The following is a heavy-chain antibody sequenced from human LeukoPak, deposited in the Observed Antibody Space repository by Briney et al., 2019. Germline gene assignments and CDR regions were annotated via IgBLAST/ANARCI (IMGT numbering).Heavy chain of an antibody. D-gene: IGHD3-10*01. CDR1: GYTFTGYY. J-gene: IGHJ4*02. CDR2: INPNSGGT. CDR3: ARAMVRGPFDY. V-gene: IGHV1-2*02. Sequence: GASVKVSCKASGYTFTGYYMHWVRQAPGQGLGWMGWINPNSGGTNYAQKFQGRVTMTRDTSISTTYMELSRLRSDDTAVYYCARAMVRGPFDYWGQGTLVTVSS.